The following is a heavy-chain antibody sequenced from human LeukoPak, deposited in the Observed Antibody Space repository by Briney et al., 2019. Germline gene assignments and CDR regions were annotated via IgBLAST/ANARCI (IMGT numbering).Heavy chain of an antibody. Sequence: PGGTLRLSCAASGFTFSNAWMNWVRQAPGKGLEWVGRIKSKTDGGTTDYAAPVKGRFTISRDDSKNTLYLQMNSLKTEDTAVYYCTTCCSSSSYAWRVDYWGQGTLVTVSS. V-gene: IGHV3-15*07. CDR3: TTCCSSSSYAWRVDY. D-gene: IGHD6-13*01. J-gene: IGHJ4*02. CDR1: GFTFSNAW. CDR2: IKSKTDGGTT.